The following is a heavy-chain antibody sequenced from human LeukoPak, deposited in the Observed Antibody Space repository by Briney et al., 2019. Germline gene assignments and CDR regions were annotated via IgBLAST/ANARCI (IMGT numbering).Heavy chain of an antibody. CDR3: ARDQGSGYFYYFNM. J-gene: IGHJ4*02. Sequence: GGSLRLSCAAYGFTSTTYAMSWVSQAPGKGPEWVSGITASGGSTYYADSVKGRLTISRDSPSNTLSLRMNSLRAEDTAVYYCARDQGSGYFYYFNMWGQGTLVTVSS. CDR2: ITASGGST. CDR1: GFTSTTYA. D-gene: IGHD3-22*01. V-gene: IGHV3-23*01.